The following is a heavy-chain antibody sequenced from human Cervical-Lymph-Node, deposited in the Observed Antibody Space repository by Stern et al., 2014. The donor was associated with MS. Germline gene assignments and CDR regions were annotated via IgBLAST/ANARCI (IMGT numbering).Heavy chain of an antibody. V-gene: IGHV1-2*06. CDR1: GYTFTDYF. CDR2: INPYNGDP. D-gene: IGHD3-16*01. Sequence: QVQLVESGAEVKKPGASVKVSCKASGYTFTDYFIHWLRQAPGQRPEWMGRINPYNGDPDYERNFQDRVTMTRDTSITTAYMELRGLKSDDTAVYFCARTRPLIEERGPYYFDYWGQGTLVTVSS. J-gene: IGHJ4*02. CDR3: ARTRPLIEERGPYYFDY.